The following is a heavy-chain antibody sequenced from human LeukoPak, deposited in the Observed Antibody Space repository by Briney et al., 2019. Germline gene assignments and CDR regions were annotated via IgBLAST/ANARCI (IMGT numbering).Heavy chain of an antibody. D-gene: IGHD3-10*01. CDR3: ARKGYYGSGSYYKEYNWFDP. CDR1: GGSINSGY. Sequence: PSETLSLTCSVSGGSINSGYWSWIRQPPGKGLEWIGLLYPSGSTNYNPSLKSRVTISVDTSKNQFSLKLSSVTAADTAVYYCARKGYYGSGSYYKEYNWFDPWGQGTLVTVSS. V-gene: IGHV4-59*12. CDR2: LYPSGST. J-gene: IGHJ5*02.